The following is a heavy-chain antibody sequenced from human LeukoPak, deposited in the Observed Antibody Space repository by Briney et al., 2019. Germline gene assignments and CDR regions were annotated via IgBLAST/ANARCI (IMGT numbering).Heavy chain of an antibody. CDR3: ARHIAEYTRAFDY. Sequence: PSETLSLTCTVSGGSISSYYWSWIRQPPGKGLEWIGNIYYSGSTNYNPSLKSRVTISVDTSKNQFSLKLSSVTAADTGVYYCARHIAEYTRAFDYWGQGTLVTVSS. CDR2: IYYSGST. J-gene: IGHJ4*02. CDR1: GGSISSYY. V-gene: IGHV4-59*08. D-gene: IGHD2-2*01.